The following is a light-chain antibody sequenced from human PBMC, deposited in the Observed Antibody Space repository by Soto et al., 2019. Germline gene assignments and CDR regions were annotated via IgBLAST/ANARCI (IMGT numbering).Light chain of an antibody. V-gene: IGLV1-47*02. CDR2: GNN. J-gene: IGLJ1*01. CDR3: AAWDDSLNAYV. Sequence: QSALTQPPSASGTPGQTVTISCSGSSSNIGSNHVYWYQQVSGTAPKPLIFGNNQRPSGVPDRFSGSKSGTSASLAISGLRSDGEADYYCAAWDDSLNAYVFAAGTKVTVL. CDR1: SSNIGSNH.